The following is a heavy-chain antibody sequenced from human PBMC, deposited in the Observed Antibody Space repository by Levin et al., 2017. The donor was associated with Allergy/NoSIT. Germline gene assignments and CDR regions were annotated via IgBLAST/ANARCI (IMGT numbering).Heavy chain of an antibody. D-gene: IGHD1-7*01. Sequence: GGSLRLSCAASGFTFDDYAMHWVRQAPGKGLEWVSGISWNSGSIDYADSVKGRFTISRDNAKNSLYVQMNSLRAEDTALYYCAKGTGTYYYGVDVWGQGTTVTVSS. CDR1: GFTFDDYA. J-gene: IGHJ6*02. V-gene: IGHV3-9*01. CDR3: AKGTGTYYYGVDV. CDR2: ISWNSGSI.